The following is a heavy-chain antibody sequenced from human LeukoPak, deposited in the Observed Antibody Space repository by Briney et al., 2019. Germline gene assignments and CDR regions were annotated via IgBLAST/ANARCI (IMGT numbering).Heavy chain of an antibody. CDR2: MSSRGYPI. D-gene: IGHD1-1*01. Sequence: GGSLRLSCLASGFTFSDYYMSWVRQAPGKGLEWISYMSSRGYPIYYADSVKGRFTISGDNAKNTLYLQMHNLRADDTAVYFCARVGIALASPFDYWGLGTLVAVSS. CDR3: ARVGIALASPFDY. V-gene: IGHV3-11*01. CDR1: GFTFSDYY. J-gene: IGHJ4*02.